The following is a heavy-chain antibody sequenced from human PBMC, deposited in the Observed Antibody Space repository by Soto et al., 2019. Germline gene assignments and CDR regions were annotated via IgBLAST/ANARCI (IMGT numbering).Heavy chain of an antibody. V-gene: IGHV1-18*01. CDR1: GYTFTSYG. J-gene: IGHJ5*02. D-gene: IGHD3-22*01. CDR3: AGECSRRCYYQWFDT. Sequence: QVPLVQSGAEVKKPGASVKVSCKASGYTFTSYGISWVRQAPGQGLEWMGWFSTYNGNTNYAQEFQGRTTMATDTSTSTAYMELRSLTSDDTAVYYCAGECSRRCYYQWFDTSGEETLVTVSS. CDR2: FSTYNGNT.